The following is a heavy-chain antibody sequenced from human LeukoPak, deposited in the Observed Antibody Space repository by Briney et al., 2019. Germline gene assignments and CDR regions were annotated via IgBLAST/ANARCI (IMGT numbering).Heavy chain of an antibody. D-gene: IGHD3-3*01. Sequence: GGSLRLSCAASGFTFSSYAMSWVRQAPGKGLEWVSAISGSGGSTYYADSVKGRFTISRDNSKNTLYLQMNSLRAEDTAVYYCAKTSRDYDFWSGYQDAFDIWGQGTMVTVSS. J-gene: IGHJ3*02. CDR3: AKTSRDYDFWSGYQDAFDI. V-gene: IGHV3-23*01. CDR2: ISGSGGST. CDR1: GFTFSSYA.